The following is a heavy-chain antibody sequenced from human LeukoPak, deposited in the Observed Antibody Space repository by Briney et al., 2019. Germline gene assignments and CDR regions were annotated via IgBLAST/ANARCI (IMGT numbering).Heavy chain of an antibody. CDR1: GGSFSGYY. J-gene: IGHJ4*02. CDR2: INHSGST. CDR3: ARDPIAAAGEHYFDY. V-gene: IGHV4-34*01. Sequence: PSETLSLTCAVYGGSFSGYYWSWIRQPPGKGLEWIGEINHSGSTNYNPSLKSRVTISVDTSKNQFSLKLSSVTAADTAVYYCARDPIAAAGEHYFDYWGQGTLVTVSS. D-gene: IGHD6-13*01.